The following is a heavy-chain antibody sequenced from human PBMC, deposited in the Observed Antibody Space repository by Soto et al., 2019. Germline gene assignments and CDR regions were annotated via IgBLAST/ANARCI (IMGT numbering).Heavy chain of an antibody. CDR1: GLNFEKCS. CDR2: ISPASTYI. Sequence: PGGSLRLSCAASGLNFEKCSMNWVRQPPGKGPEWLASISPASTYIRYADSVKGRFTISRDNVRNSLSLQMMSLRAEDTAVYYCARGLGHSNYGLGLWGQGTLVTVSS. J-gene: IGHJ4*02. CDR3: ARGLGHSNYGLGL. V-gene: IGHV3-21*01. D-gene: IGHD4-4*01.